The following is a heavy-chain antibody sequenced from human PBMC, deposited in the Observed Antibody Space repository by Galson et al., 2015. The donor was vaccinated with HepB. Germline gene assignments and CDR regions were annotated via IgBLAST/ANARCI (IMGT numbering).Heavy chain of an antibody. CDR3: ARRGRGYDFWSGMHYYYYYYMDV. D-gene: IGHD3-3*01. V-gene: IGHV1-69*13. CDR1: GGTFSSYA. Sequence: SVKVSCKASGGTFSSYAISWVRQAPGQGLEWMGGIIPIFGTANYAQKFQGRVTITADESTSTAYMELSSLRSEDTAVYYCARRGRGYDFWSGMHYYYYYYMDVWGKGTTVTVSS. CDR2: IIPIFGTA. J-gene: IGHJ6*03.